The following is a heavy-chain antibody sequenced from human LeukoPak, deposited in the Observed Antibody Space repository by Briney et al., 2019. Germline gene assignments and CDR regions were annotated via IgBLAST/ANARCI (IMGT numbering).Heavy chain of an antibody. CDR3: ARGSGGSGY. CDR1: GFTFSSYA. Sequence: PGRSLRLSCAASGFTFSSYAMHWVRQAPGKGLEWVAVISYDGSNKYYADSVKGRFTISRDNAKNSLYLQMNSLRAEDTAVYYCARGSGGSGYWGQGNLVAVSS. CDR2: ISYDGSNK. D-gene: IGHD3-16*01. J-gene: IGHJ4*02. V-gene: IGHV3-30-3*01.